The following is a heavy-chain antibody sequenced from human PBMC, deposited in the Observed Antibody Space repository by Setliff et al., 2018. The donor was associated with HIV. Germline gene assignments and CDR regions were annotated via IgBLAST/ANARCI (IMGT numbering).Heavy chain of an antibody. CDR1: SGSFSGYR. D-gene: IGHD5-18*01. Sequence: PSETLSLTCAVYSGSFSGYRWTWIRQPPGKGLEWIGEINHRGSTTYNTSLRSRVTISVDTSKNQFSLKLNSVTAADTAVYYCARTEDYSYGDAPFDYWGHGTLVTVSS. J-gene: IGHJ4*01. V-gene: IGHV4-34*01. CDR3: ARTEDYSYGDAPFDY. CDR2: INHRGST.